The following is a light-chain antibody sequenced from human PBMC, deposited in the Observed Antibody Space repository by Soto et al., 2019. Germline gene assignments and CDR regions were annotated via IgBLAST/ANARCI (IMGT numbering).Light chain of an antibody. Sequence: DVVMTQSPLSLPVTPGEPASISCRSSQSLLHSNGYNYLDWYLQKPGQSPQLLISWGSSRASGVPDRFSGSGSGTDFTLKISRVEPEDAGSYYCMQALQTPYTFGQGTRLEI. J-gene: IGKJ2*01. CDR3: MQALQTPYT. V-gene: IGKV2-28*01. CDR1: QSLLHSNGYNY. CDR2: WGS.